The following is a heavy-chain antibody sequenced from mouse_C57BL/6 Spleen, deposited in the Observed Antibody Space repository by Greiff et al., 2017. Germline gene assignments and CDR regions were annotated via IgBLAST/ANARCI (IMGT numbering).Heavy chain of an antibody. CDR2: LSYDGSH. D-gene: IGHD2-3*01. V-gene: IGHV3-6*01. CDR1: CYSITSGYY. J-gene: IGHJ4*01. Sequence: EVKVEESGPGLVKPSQSLSLTCSVTCYSITSGYYWNWFRQFPGNKLEWMGYLSYDGSHNSNPSLKNRISITRDTYKNQFFLKLHSVTTEDTATYYCAREGDDVYAMDYWGQGTSVTVSS. CDR3: AREGDDVYAMDY.